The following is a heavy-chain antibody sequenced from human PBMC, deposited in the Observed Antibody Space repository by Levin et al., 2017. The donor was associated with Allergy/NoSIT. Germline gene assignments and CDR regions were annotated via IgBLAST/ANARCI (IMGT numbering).Heavy chain of an antibody. V-gene: IGHV4-59*01. J-gene: IGHJ4*02. D-gene: IGHD6-13*01. CDR3: ARGGYSSSWPIDLDY. Sequence: SETLSLTCTVSGGSISSYYWSWIRQPPGKGLEWIGYIYYSGSTNYNPSLKSRVTISVDTSKNQFSLKLSSVTAADTAVYYCARGGYSSSWPIDLDYWGQGTLVSVSS. CDR1: GGSISSYY. CDR2: IYYSGST.